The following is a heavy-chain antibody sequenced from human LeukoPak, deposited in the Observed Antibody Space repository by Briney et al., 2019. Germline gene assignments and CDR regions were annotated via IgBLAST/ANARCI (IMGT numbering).Heavy chain of an antibody. CDR3: VRLDSSGYYYAVY. CDR1: GCGFPSCW. J-gene: IGHJ4*02. V-gene: IGHV5-51*01. CDR2: ISPGDSDT. Sequence: GAALQISCKGSGCGFPSCWIGWVRRMPGKGLEWMGIISPGDSDTRYSPSFQGQVTISADKSISTAFLQSSTLKASDTAMYYCVRLDSSGYYYAVYWGQGALVTVSS. D-gene: IGHD3-22*01.